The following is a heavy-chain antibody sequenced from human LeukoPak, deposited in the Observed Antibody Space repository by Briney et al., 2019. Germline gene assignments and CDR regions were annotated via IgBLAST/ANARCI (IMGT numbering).Heavy chain of an antibody. D-gene: IGHD6-19*01. Sequence: PGGSLRLSCAASGFAFSSYAMSWVRQAPGKGLEWVSAISGSGGSAYYADSVRGRFTISRDNSKNTLYLQMNSLRAEDTAVYYCAKDPLAVAGPWGQGTLVTVSS. J-gene: IGHJ5*02. CDR3: AKDPLAVAGP. CDR2: ISGSGGSA. V-gene: IGHV3-23*01. CDR1: GFAFSSYA.